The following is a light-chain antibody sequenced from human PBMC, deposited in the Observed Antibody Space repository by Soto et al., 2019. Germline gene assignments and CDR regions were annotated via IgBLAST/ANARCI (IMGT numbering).Light chain of an antibody. V-gene: IGKV3-20*01. CDR1: QSVNNFD. CDR3: QQCGSSPYT. J-gene: IGKJ2*01. CDR2: GAS. Sequence: EIVLTQSPGTLSLSPGERATLSCRATQSVNNFDLAWYQQKPGQAPRLIIYGASSRVTGVPDRFSGSGSGAYFTLTINRLEPEDLTVYYCQQCGSSPYTFGQGTKLEIK.